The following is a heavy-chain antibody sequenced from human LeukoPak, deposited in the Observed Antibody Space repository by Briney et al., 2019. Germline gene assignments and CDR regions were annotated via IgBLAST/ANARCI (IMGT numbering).Heavy chain of an antibody. CDR1: GGSFSGYY. V-gene: IGHV4-34*01. CDR2: INHSGST. Sequence: PSETLSLTCAVYGGSFSGYYWSWIRQPPGKGLGWIGEINHSGSTNYNPSLKSRVTISVDTSKNQFSLKLSSVTAADTAVYYCARDPYGDYGFDYWGQGTLVTVSS. J-gene: IGHJ4*02. CDR3: ARDPYGDYGFDY. D-gene: IGHD4-17*01.